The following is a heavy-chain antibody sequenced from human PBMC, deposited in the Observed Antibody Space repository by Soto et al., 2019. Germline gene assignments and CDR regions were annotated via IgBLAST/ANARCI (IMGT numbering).Heavy chain of an antibody. D-gene: IGHD5-12*01. J-gene: IGHJ6*02. V-gene: IGHV1-69*06. CDR2: IIPIFGTA. CDR3: ARRSGYSGYDLGYCMDV. Sequence: QVQLVQSGAEVKKPGSSVKVSCKASGGTFSSYAISWVRQAPGQGLEWMGGIIPIFGTANYAQKFQGRVTITADKSTSTAYMELSSLRSEDTAVYYCARRSGYSGYDLGYCMDVWGQGTTVTVSS. CDR1: GGTFSSYA.